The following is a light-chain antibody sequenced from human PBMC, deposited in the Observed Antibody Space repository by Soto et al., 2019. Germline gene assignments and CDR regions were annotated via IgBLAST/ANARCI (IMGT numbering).Light chain of an antibody. J-gene: IGLJ2*01. CDR1: SGSIASNY. Sequence: NFMLTQPHSVSESPGKTVTISCTGSSGSIASNYVQWYQQRPGSAPTTVIYEDDQRPSGVPDRFSGSIDSSSNSASLTISGLKTEDEADYYCQSYDSYSVVFCGGTKLTVL. V-gene: IGLV6-57*02. CDR2: EDD. CDR3: QSYDSYSVV.